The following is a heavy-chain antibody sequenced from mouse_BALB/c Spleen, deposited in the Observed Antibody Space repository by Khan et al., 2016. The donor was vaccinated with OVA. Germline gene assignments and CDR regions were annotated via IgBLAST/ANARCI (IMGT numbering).Heavy chain of an antibody. V-gene: IGHV5-6-5*01. J-gene: IGHJ3*01. Sequence: EVELVESGGGLVKPGGSLKLSCAASGFTFSNYAMSWVRQTPEKRLEWVASISSGGSTYYPDSVKGRFTISRDNARNILYLQMSSLRSEDTAMYYCARDDWFACWGQGTLVTVTA. CDR1: GFTFSNYA. CDR2: ISSGGST. CDR3: ARDDWFAC.